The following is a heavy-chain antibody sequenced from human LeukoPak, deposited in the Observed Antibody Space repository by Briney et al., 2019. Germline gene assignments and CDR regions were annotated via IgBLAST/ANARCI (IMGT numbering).Heavy chain of an antibody. Sequence: GESLKISCKGSGYSFTSYWIGWVRQMPRKGLEWMGIIYPGDSDTRYSPSFQGQVTISADKSISTAYLQWSSLKALDTAMYYCARLTYYYDSSGSPPDYWGQGTLVTVSS. CDR3: ARLTYYYDSSGSPPDY. D-gene: IGHD3-22*01. CDR1: GYSFTSYW. CDR2: IYPGDSDT. V-gene: IGHV5-51*01. J-gene: IGHJ4*02.